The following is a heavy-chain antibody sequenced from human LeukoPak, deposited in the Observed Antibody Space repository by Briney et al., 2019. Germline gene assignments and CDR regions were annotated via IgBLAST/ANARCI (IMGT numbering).Heavy chain of an antibody. CDR3: ARDNYYDSSGTYAFDI. J-gene: IGHJ3*02. CDR1: GFTVSSNY. Sequence: GGSLRLSCAASGFTVSSNYMSWVRQAPGKGLEWVSVIYSGGSTYYADSVKGRFTISRDNSKNTLYLQMNSLRAEDTAVYYCARDNYYDSSGTYAFDIWGQGTMVTVSS. V-gene: IGHV3-66*01. D-gene: IGHD3-22*01. CDR2: IYSGGST.